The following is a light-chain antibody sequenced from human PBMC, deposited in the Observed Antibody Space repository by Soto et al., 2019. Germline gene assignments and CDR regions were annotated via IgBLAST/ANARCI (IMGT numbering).Light chain of an antibody. V-gene: IGLV1-40*01. Sequence: QLVLTQPPSVSGAPGQRVTISCTGNNSNLGAGYDVHWYQQLPGAAPKLVIFGNRNRPSGVPERFSGSKSGTSASLAITGLQAEDEADYFCTSSTTGSLYVFGTGTKVTVL. CDR1: NSNLGAGYD. CDR3: TSSTTGSLYV. CDR2: GNR. J-gene: IGLJ1*01.